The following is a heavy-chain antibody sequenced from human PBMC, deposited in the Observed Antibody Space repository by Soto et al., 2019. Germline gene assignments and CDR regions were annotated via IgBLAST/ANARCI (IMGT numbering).Heavy chain of an antibody. CDR3: ARVFYGNWFDP. CDR1: GFTFSSYS. V-gene: IGHV3-48*02. Sequence: EVQLVESGGGLVQPGGSPRLSCAASGFTFSSYSMNWVRQAPGKGLEWVSYISSSSSIYYADSVKGRFTISRDNAKNSLYLQMNSLRDEDTAVYYCARVFYGNWFDPWGQGTLVTVSS. CDR2: ISSSSSI. D-gene: IGHD3-10*01. J-gene: IGHJ5*02.